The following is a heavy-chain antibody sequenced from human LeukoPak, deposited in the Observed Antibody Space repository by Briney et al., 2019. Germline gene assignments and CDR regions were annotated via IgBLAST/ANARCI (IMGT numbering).Heavy chain of an antibody. CDR3: ARGAGFLEWLDDAFDI. J-gene: IGHJ3*02. V-gene: IGHV3-30-3*01. Sequence: GGSLRLSCAASGFTFSSYAMHWVRQAPGKGLEWVAVISYDGSNKYYADSVKGRFTISRDNSKNTLYLQMNSLRAGDTAVYYCARGAGFLEWLDDAFDIWGQGTMVTVSS. D-gene: IGHD3-3*01. CDR1: GFTFSSYA. CDR2: ISYDGSNK.